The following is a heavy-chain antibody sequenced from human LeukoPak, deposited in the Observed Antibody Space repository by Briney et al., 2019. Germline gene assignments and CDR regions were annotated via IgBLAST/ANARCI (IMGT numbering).Heavy chain of an antibody. J-gene: IGHJ4*02. Sequence: ASVKVSCKTSGYSFAGYYIHWVRQAPGQGLEWMGRINPNSGGPNYGQKFQGTVTMTRDTSISTAYLELSNLRSDDTAAYYCVRGYSYGFYFDYWGQGSLVTVSS. CDR2: INPNSGGP. CDR3: VRGYSYGFYFDY. CDR1: GYSFAGYY. D-gene: IGHD5-18*01. V-gene: IGHV1-2*06.